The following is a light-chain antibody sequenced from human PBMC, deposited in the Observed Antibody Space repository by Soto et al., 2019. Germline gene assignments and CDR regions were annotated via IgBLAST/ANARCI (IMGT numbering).Light chain of an antibody. CDR1: SSNIGAGYD. CDR3: QSYDSSLSGWV. J-gene: IGLJ3*02. CDR2: GNS. Sequence: QPVLTQPPSVSGAPGQRVTISCTGSSSNIGAGYDVHWYQQLPGTAPKLLIYGNSNRPSGVPDRFSSSKSGTSASLAITGLRAEDEADYYCQSYDSSLSGWVFGGGTKLTVL. V-gene: IGLV1-40*01.